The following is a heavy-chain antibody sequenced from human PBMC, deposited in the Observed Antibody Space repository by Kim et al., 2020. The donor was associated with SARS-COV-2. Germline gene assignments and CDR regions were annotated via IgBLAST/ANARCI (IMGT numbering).Heavy chain of an antibody. CDR1: GFTFSSYA. D-gene: IGHD2-2*01. CDR3: AKDLGCSTTSCAFDY. CDR2: ISGSGGST. Sequence: GGSLRLSCAASGFTFSSYAMSWVRQAPGKGLEWVSAISGSGGSTYYADSVKGRFTISRDNSKNTLYLQMNSLRAEDMAVYYCAKDLGCSTTSCAFDYWGQGTLVTVSS. J-gene: IGHJ4*02. V-gene: IGHV3-23*01.